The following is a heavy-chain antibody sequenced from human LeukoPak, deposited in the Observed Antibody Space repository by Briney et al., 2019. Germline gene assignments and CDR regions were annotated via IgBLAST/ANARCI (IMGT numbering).Heavy chain of an antibody. Sequence: ASVKVSFKASGYTFTSYGISWVRQAPGQGLEWMGRISAYNGNTNYAQKLHGRVTMTTDTSTSTAYMELRSLRSDDTAVYYCARGYCSSTSCYTGDYWGQGTLVTVSS. D-gene: IGHD2-2*02. V-gene: IGHV1-18*01. CDR3: ARGYCSSTSCYTGDY. J-gene: IGHJ4*02. CDR1: GYTFTSYG. CDR2: ISAYNGNT.